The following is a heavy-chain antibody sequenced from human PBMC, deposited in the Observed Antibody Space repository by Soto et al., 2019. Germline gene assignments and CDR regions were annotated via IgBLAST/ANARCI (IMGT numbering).Heavy chain of an antibody. Sequence: QGQLQQWGAGLLKPSETLSLSCDYHGGAFNGYSWRWIRHLPGKGLEWIGYTYYSGSTTYNPSLKSRVTISVDTAKNQFSLNLTSVTAADTAVYYCARDVKYGATWSSGFGFWGQGTLVTVSS. V-gene: IGHV4-34*11. CDR3: ARDVKYGATWSSGFGF. CDR2: TYYSGST. CDR1: GGAFNGYS. J-gene: IGHJ4*02. D-gene: IGHD2-8*02.